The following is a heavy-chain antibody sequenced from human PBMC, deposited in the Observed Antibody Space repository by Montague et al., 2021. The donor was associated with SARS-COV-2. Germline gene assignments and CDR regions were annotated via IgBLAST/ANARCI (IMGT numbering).Heavy chain of an antibody. CDR3: AFYGDYALDY. CDR1: GFTFDDYA. D-gene: IGHD4-17*01. J-gene: IGHJ4*02. CDR2: ISWNSGSI. V-gene: IGHV3-9*01. Sequence: SLRLSCAAFGFTFDDYAMHWVRQAPGKGLEWVSGISWNSGSIGYXDSVKGRFTISRDNAKNSLYLQMNSLRAEDTALYYCAFYGDYALDYWGQGTLVTVSS.